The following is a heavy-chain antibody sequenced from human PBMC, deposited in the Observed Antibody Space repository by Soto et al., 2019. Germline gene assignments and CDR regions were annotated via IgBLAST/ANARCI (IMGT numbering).Heavy chain of an antibody. Sequence: PSETLSLTCTVSGGPISSSSYYWGWIRQPPGKGLEWIGRIYYSGSTYYNPSLKSRVTISVDTSKNQFSLKLSSVTAADTAVYYCARLGGAKYDILTGYLEYYYGMDVWGQGTTVTVSS. D-gene: IGHD3-9*01. CDR2: IYYSGST. CDR1: GGPISSSSYY. CDR3: ARLGGAKYDILTGYLEYYYGMDV. V-gene: IGHV4-39*07. J-gene: IGHJ6*02.